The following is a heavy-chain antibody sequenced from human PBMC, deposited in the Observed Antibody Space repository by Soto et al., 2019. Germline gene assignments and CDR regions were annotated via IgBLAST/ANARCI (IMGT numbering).Heavy chain of an antibody. Sequence: QVQLVQSGAEVKKPGSSVKVSCKASGGTFSSYAISWVRQAPGQGLEWMGGIIPIFGTANYAKKVQGRVTITADESTSKAYMELISLRSEDTAVYYCARGETYSSARGYWFDPWGQGTLVTVSS. CDR2: IIPIFGTA. CDR1: GGTFSSYA. V-gene: IGHV1-69*01. D-gene: IGHD6-19*01. CDR3: ARGETYSSARGYWFDP. J-gene: IGHJ5*02.